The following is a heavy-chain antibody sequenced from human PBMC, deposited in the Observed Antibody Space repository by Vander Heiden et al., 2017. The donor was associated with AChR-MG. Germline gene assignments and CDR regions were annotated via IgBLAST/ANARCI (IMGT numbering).Heavy chain of an antibody. CDR3: ARGDIVATVDY. Sequence: QVQLQESGPGLVKPSQTLSLTCTVSGGSISSGGYYWSWIRQHPGKGLEWIGYIYYSGSTYDNPSLKSRVTISVDTSKNQFSLKMSSVTAADTAVYYCARGDIVATVDYWGHGTLVTVSS. V-gene: IGHV4-31*03. CDR2: IYYSGST. D-gene: IGHD5-12*01. CDR1: GGSISSGGYY. J-gene: IGHJ4*01.